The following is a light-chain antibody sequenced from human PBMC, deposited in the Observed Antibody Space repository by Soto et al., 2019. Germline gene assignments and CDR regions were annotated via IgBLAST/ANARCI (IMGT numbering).Light chain of an antibody. CDR1: QSISSW. J-gene: IGKJ1*01. CDR3: QQYNSYST. V-gene: IGKV1-5*03. Sequence: DIQMTQSPSTLSASVGDRVTITCRASQSISSWLAWYQQKPGKAPKLLIYKASSLQSGVPSRFSGSGSGTEFTLTISSLQPDDFATYYCQQYNSYSTVGQGPKVEIK. CDR2: KAS.